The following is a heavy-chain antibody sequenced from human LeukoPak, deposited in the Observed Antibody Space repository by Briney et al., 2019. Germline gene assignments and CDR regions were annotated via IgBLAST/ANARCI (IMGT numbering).Heavy chain of an antibody. CDR3: ARDRGYCSSTSCGYYNWFDP. D-gene: IGHD2-2*01. J-gene: IGHJ5*02. V-gene: IGHV1-69*13. Sequence: SVKVSCKASGGTFSSYAISWARQAPGQGLEWMGGIIPIFGTTNYAQKFQGRVTITADESTSTAYMELSSLRSDDTAVYYCARDRGYCSSTSCGYYNWFDPWGQGTLVTVSS. CDR1: GGTFSSYA. CDR2: IIPIFGTT.